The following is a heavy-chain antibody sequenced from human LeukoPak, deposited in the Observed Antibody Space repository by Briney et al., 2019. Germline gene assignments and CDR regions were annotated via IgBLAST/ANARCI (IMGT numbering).Heavy chain of an antibody. CDR1: GFTFSSYA. Sequence: GGSLRLSCAASGFTFSSYAMSWVRQAPEKGLEWVSTIHGGGDVTYYADSVKGRFTISRDNSRNTLYLQMNSLRAEDTAVYYCAKALSSSFYYFDLGGRGTLVTVSS. V-gene: IGHV3-23*01. D-gene: IGHD3-16*02. CDR2: IHGGGDVT. J-gene: IGHJ2*01. CDR3: AKALSSSFYYFDL.